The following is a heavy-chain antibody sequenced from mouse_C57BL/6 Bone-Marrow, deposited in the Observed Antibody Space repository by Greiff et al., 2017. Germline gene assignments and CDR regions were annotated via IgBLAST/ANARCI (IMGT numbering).Heavy chain of an antibody. CDR2: ISGGGGNT. D-gene: IGHD2-3*01. V-gene: IGHV5-9*01. CDR1: GFTFSSYT. CDR3: ARHGWLLPWFAY. Sequence: EVKVEESGGGLVKPGGSLKLSCAASGFTFSSYTMSWVRQTPEKRLEWVATISGGGGNTYYPDSVKGRFTISRDNAKNTLYLQMSSLRSEDTALYYCARHGWLLPWFAYWGQGTLVTVSA. J-gene: IGHJ3*01.